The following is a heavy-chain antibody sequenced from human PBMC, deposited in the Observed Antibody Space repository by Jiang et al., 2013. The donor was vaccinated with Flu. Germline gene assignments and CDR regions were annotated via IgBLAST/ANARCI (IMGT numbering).Heavy chain of an antibody. CDR3: ARSPDYGDYGADY. Sequence: SGAEVKKPGASVKVSCKASGYTFTGYYMHWVRQAPGQGLEWMGWINPNSGGTNYAQKFQGRVTMTRDTSISTAYMELSRLRSDDMAVYYCARSPDYGDYGADYWGQGTLVTVSS. CDR1: GYTFTGYY. J-gene: IGHJ4*02. D-gene: IGHD4-17*01. CDR2: INPNSGGT. V-gene: IGHV1-2*02.